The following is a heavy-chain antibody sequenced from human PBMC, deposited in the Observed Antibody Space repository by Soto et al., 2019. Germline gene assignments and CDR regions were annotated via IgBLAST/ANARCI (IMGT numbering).Heavy chain of an antibody. CDR2: IYSGGTT. CDR3: ARENHWESETGYYFDY. Sequence: VGSLRLSCAASGFTVSSNYMSWVRQAPGKGLEWVSVIYSGGTTYYADSVRGRVTISRDNSRNTLYLQMTSVTAADTAVYYCARENHWESETGYYFDYWGQGALVTVSS. V-gene: IGHV3-53*05. CDR1: GFTVSSNY. J-gene: IGHJ4*02. D-gene: IGHD3-9*01.